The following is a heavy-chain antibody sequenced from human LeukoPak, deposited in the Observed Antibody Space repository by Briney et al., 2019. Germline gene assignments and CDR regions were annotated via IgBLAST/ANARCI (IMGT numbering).Heavy chain of an antibody. Sequence: GGSLRLSCAASGFTFSSYAMSWVRQAPGKGLEWVSAISGSGGSTNYADSVKGRFTISRDNSKNTLYLQMNSLRAEDTAVYYCAKDREDDDAFDIWGQGTMVTVSS. D-gene: IGHD1-26*01. CDR3: AKDREDDDAFDI. CDR2: ISGSGGST. CDR1: GFTFSSYA. J-gene: IGHJ3*02. V-gene: IGHV3-23*01.